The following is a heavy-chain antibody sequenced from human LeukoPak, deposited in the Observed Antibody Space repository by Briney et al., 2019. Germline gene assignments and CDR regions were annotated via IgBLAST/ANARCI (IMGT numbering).Heavy chain of an antibody. V-gene: IGHV3-53*01. J-gene: IGHJ6*02. CDR1: GFTVSSNY. CDR3: ARVGSSSYYYGMDV. Sequence: WGSLRLSCAASGFTVSSNYMSWVRQAPGKGLEWVSVIYSGGSTYYADSVKGRFTISRDNSKNTLYPQMNSLRAEDTAVYYCARVGSSSYYYGMDVWGQGTTVTVSS. CDR2: IYSGGST. D-gene: IGHD6-6*01.